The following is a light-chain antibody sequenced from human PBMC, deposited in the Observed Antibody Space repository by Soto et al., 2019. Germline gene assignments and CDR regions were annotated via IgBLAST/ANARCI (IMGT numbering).Light chain of an antibody. V-gene: IGKV1-5*03. CDR1: QNIRSW. Sequence: DIQMTQSPSTLSASVGDRVTITCRASQNIRSWLAWYQQKPGKAPRLLIYKASSLESGVPSRFSGSGSGTEFTLTISRLQPDDSATYYCQPYDSSSTFGGGTKVEIK. CDR3: QPYDSSST. J-gene: IGKJ4*02. CDR2: KAS.